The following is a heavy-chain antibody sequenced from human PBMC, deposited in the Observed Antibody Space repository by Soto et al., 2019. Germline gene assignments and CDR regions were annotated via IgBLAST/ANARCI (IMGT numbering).Heavy chain of an antibody. CDR1: GFTFSSYA. CDR2: ISSNGGST. CDR3: VKTSIAVAASGWFDP. Sequence: PGGSLRLSCSASGFTFSSYAMHWVRQAPGKGLEYVSAISSNGGSTYYADSVKGRFTISRDNSKNTLYLQMSSLRAEDTAVYYCVKTSIAVAASGWFDPWGQGTLVTVS. J-gene: IGHJ5*02. D-gene: IGHD6-19*01. V-gene: IGHV3-64D*06.